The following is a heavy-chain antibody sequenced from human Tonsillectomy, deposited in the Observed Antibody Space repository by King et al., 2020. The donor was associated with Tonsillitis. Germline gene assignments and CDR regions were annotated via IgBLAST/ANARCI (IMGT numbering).Heavy chain of an antibody. CDR1: GGSISSSSYY. V-gene: IGHV4-39*07. D-gene: IGHD1-26*01. CDR3: ARGDSDSGSTRGAFDI. J-gene: IGHJ3*02. CDR2: IYYSGST. Sequence: LQLQESGPGLVKPSETLSLTCTVSGGSISSSSYYWGWIRQPPGKGLEWIGSIYYSGSTYYNPSLKSRVTISVDTSKNQFSLKLSSVTAAGTAGYYCARGDSDSGSTRGAFDIWGQGTMVTVSS.